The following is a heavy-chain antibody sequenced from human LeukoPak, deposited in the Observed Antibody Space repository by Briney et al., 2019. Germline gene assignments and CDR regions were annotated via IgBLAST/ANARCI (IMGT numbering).Heavy chain of an antibody. J-gene: IGHJ4*02. Sequence: ASVKVSCKASGGTFSSYAISWVRQAPGQGLEWMGGIIPIFGTANYAQKFQGRVRITADKSTSTAYMELSSLRSEDTAVYYCARAPSGDYPFDYWGQGTLVTVSS. V-gene: IGHV1-69*06. CDR1: GGTFSSYA. D-gene: IGHD4-17*01. CDR2: IIPIFGTA. CDR3: ARAPSGDYPFDY.